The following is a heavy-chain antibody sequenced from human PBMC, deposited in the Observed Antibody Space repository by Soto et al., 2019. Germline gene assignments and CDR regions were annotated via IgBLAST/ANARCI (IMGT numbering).Heavy chain of an antibody. CDR2: ISFDGTNK. CDR3: SALRDYNWFDP. CDR1: EFAFSTHA. D-gene: IGHD3-16*01. J-gene: IGHJ5*02. Sequence: LRLSCAASEFAFSTHAMHWVRQAPGEGLEWVAVISFDGTNKYYADSVKGRFTISRDNSRSTLYLQMNSLRIEDTAVYYCSALRDYNWFDPWGQGTLVTVSS. V-gene: IGHV3-30-3*01.